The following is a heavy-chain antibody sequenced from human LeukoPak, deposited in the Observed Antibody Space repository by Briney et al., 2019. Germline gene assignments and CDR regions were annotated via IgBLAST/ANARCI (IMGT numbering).Heavy chain of an antibody. V-gene: IGHV4-34*01. CDR2: INHSGST. D-gene: IGHD6-13*01. Sequence: PSETLSLTCAVYGGSFSGYYWGWIRQPPGKGLEWIGEINHSGSTNYNPSLKSRVTISVDTSKNQFSLKLSSVTAADTAVYYCATKYSSSWYEPRDYWGQGTLVTVSS. CDR3: ATKYSSSWYEPRDY. CDR1: GGSFSGYY. J-gene: IGHJ4*02.